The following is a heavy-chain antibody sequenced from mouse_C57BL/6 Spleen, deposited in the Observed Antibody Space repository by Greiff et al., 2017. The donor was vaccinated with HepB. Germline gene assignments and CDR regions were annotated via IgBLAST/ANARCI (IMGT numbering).Heavy chain of an antibody. CDR3: ARDTTVDYWYFDV. CDR2: IYPGDGDT. J-gene: IGHJ1*03. D-gene: IGHD1-1*01. V-gene: IGHV1-82*01. CDR1: GYAFSSSW. Sequence: VKLQESGPELVKPGASVKISCKASGYAFSSSWMNWVKQRPGKGLEWIGRIYPGDGDTNYNGKFKGKATLTADKSSSTAYMQLSSLTSEDSAVYFCARDTTVDYWYFDVWGTGTTVTVSS.